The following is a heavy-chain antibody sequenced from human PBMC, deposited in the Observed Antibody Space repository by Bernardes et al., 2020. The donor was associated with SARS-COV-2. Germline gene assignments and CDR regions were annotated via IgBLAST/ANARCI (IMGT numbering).Heavy chain of an antibody. CDR1: GFTFSSYG. CDR3: ATEGNGDQLDY. CDR2: ISYDGSNK. D-gene: IGHD4-17*01. V-gene: IGHV3-30*03. J-gene: IGHJ4*02. Sequence: GGSLRLSCAASGFTFSSYGMHWVRQAPGKGLEWVAVISYDGSNKYYADSVKGRFTISRDNSKNTLYLQMNSLRAEDTAVYFCATEGNGDQLDYWGQGTLVTVSS.